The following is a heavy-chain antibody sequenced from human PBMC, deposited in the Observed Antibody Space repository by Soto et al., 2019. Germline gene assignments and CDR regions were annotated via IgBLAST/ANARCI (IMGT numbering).Heavy chain of an antibody. CDR3: ARDSFGDSRRYQFYYYYGMDV. CDR1: GGTFSSYA. J-gene: IGHJ6*02. V-gene: IGHV1-69*13. Sequence: SVKVSCKASGGTFSSYAISWVRQATGQGLEWMGGIIPIFGTANYAQKFQGRVTITADDSTSTAYMELSSLRAEDTAVYYCARDSFGDSRRYQFYYYYGMDVWGQGTTVTVSS. D-gene: IGHD3-22*01. CDR2: IIPIFGTA.